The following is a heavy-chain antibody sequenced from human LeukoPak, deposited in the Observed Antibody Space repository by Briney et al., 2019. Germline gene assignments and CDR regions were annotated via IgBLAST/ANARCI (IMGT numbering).Heavy chain of an antibody. CDR1: GFTFSSNW. Sequence: PGGSLRLSCAASGFTFSSNWMHWVRQAPGKGLVWVSRINEDGSTTNYADSVKGRSTIFRDNSKNTLYLQMNSLRAEDTAVYYCANTLDYWGQGTLVTASS. D-gene: IGHD2-2*02. V-gene: IGHV3-74*01. CDR3: ANTLDY. CDR2: INEDGSTT. J-gene: IGHJ4*02.